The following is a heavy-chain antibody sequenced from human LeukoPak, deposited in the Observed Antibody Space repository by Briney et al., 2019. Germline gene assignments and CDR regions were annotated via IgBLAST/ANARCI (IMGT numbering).Heavy chain of an antibody. D-gene: IGHD2-15*01. V-gene: IGHV1-18*04. CDR2: IGAYNGET. J-gene: IGHJ4*02. CDR1: GYTFTSFG. CDR3: TRDHCRGDNCPSFDY. Sequence: RASVKVSCKPSGYTFTSFGISWVRQAPGQGLEWMGWIGAYNGETNYAQKFQGRVTMTTDTSTSTAYMDLRSLRSDDTAVYYCTRDHCRGDNCPSFDYWGQGTLVTVSS.